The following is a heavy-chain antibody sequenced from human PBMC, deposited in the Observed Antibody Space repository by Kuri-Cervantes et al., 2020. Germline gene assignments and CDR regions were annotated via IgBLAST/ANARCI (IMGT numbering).Heavy chain of an antibody. V-gene: IGHV3-23*01. CDR3: ASPNYDFGMGFNYYFDY. J-gene: IGHJ4*02. CDR2: ISGSGGST. CDR1: GFTFSSYA. D-gene: IGHD3-3*01. Sequence: GGSLRLSCAASGFTFSSYAMSWVRQAPGKGLEWVSAISGSGGSTYYADSVKGRFTISRDNSKNTLYLQMNSLRAEDTAVYYCASPNYDFGMGFNYYFDYWGQGTLVTVSS.